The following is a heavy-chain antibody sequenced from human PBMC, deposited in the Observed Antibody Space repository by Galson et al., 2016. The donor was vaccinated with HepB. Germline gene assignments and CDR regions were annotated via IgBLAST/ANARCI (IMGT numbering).Heavy chain of an antibody. CDR2: ISYGGRNK. Sequence: SLRLSCAASGFTFSSYAMHWVRQAPGKGLEWLAVISYGGRNKYYAGSVKGRFTVSRDDSKNTLYLQMNSLRPEDTAVYYCARNDYLTPYYYYGMDVWGQGTTVTVSS. CDR3: ARNDYLTPYYYYGMDV. J-gene: IGHJ6*02. D-gene: IGHD4-11*01. V-gene: IGHV3-30-3*01. CDR1: GFTFSSYA.